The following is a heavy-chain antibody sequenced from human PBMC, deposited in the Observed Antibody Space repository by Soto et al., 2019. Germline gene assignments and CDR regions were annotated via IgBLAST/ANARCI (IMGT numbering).Heavy chain of an antibody. CDR2: IWYDGSNK. Sequence: GGSLRLSCAASGFTFSSYGMHWVRQAPGKGLEWVAVIWYDGSNKYYADSVKGRFTVSRDNSKSTVYLQMNSLRADDAALYYCAKEFLFGHGDYRGAGAFDSWGQGTMVTVSS. V-gene: IGHV3-33*06. J-gene: IGHJ3*01. CDR3: AKEFLFGHGDYRGAGAFDS. D-gene: IGHD4-17*01. CDR1: GFTFSSYG.